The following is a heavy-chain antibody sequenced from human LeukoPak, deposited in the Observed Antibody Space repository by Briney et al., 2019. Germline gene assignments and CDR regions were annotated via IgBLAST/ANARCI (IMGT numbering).Heavy chain of an antibody. J-gene: IGHJ4*02. CDR3: ARGSSSYFDY. D-gene: IGHD6-13*01. CDR1: GGSISSSSYY. V-gene: IGHV4-39*07. CDR2: IYYSGST. Sequence: SETLSLTCTVSGGSISSSSYYWGWIRQPPGKGLEWIGSIYYSGSTYYNPSLKSRVTISVDTSKNQFSLKLSSVTAVDTAVYYCARGSSSYFDYWGQGTLVTVSS.